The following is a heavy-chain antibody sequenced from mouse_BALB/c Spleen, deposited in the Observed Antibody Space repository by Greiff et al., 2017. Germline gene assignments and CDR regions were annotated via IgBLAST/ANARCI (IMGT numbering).Heavy chain of an antibody. CDR2: IWAGGST. Sequence: VKVVESGPGLVAPSQSLSITCTVSGFSLTSYGVHWVRQPPGKGLEWLGVIWAGGSTNYNSALMSRLSISKDNSKSQVFLKMNSLQTDDTAMYYCAREGYRYDGPFAYWGQGTLVTVSA. CDR3: AREGYRYDGPFAY. CDR1: GFSLTSYG. J-gene: IGHJ3*01. V-gene: IGHV2-9*02. D-gene: IGHD2-14*01.